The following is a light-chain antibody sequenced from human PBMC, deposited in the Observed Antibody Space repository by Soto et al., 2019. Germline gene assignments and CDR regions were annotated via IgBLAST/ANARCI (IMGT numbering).Light chain of an antibody. CDR3: TQSTQLPPP. CDR2: EVS. V-gene: IGKV2D-29*02. Sequence: DVLVTQTKLSLSVAPGQPASISCKSSQSLLHITGETFLFWYLQKPGQSPQLLIYEVSTRVSGVPDRFSGSGSGTDFTLEISRVETDDVGIYYCTQSTQLPPPFGQGRRLEVK. J-gene: IGKJ5*01. CDR1: QSLLHITGETF.